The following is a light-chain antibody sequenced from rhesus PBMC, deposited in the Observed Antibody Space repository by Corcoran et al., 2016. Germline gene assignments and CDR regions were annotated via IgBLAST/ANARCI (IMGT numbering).Light chain of an antibody. CDR1: QVIDKE. V-gene: IGKV1-94*01. CDR2: EAS. CDR3: LQDYTTPYS. J-gene: IGKJ2*01. Sequence: IQMTQSPSSLSASVGDRVTVSCRASQVIDKELNWYQEKPGKASTHLIYEASSLQPGVSTRFSGSGSGTDFTLTITSLPPEDVATYYCLQDYTTPYSFGQGTKVEIK.